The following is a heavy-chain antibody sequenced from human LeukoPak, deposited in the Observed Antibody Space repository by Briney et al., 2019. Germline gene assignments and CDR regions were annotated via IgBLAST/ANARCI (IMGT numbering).Heavy chain of an antibody. CDR2: ITSRGSTT. CDR1: GFTFSSCG. CDR3: ARDGGSYTFDI. V-gene: IGHV3-48*03. Sequence: GGSMRLSCAAYGFTFSSCGMNWVRQAPGKGLEWVSYITSRGSTTYYADSVKGRFTISRDNAKNSLYLQMNSLRAEDTAVYYCARDGGSYTFDIWGQGTMVTVSS. J-gene: IGHJ3*02. D-gene: IGHD1-26*01.